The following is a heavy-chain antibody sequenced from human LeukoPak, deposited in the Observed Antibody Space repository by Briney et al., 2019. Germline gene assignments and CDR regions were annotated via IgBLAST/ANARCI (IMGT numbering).Heavy chain of an antibody. CDR1: GNAFGDYY. CDR3: TRDTGTTGEVKFDP. D-gene: IGHD4-17*01. CDR2: IYTSGST. V-gene: IGHV4-4*07. Sequence: PSETLSLTCTVSGNAFGDYYWSWIRQPAGKGLEWIGRIYTSGSTTYNPSLKSRVTMSVDTSKSQFSLNLMSVTAADTAVYYCTRDTGTTGEVKFDPWGQGTLVTVSS. J-gene: IGHJ5*02.